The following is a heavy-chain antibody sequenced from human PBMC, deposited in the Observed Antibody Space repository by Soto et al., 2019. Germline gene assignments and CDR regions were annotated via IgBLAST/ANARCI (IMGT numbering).Heavy chain of an antibody. V-gene: IGHV1-69*06. D-gene: IGHD3-16*02. Sequence: SVKVSCKASGGTFSSYAISWVRQAPGQGLEWMGGIIPIFGTANYAQKFQGRVTITADKSTSTAYMELSSLRSEDTAVYYCARRIYHSGDYYYYCMDVWGQGATVT. CDR2: IIPIFGTA. CDR3: ARRIYHSGDYYYYCMDV. CDR1: GGTFSSYA. J-gene: IGHJ6*02.